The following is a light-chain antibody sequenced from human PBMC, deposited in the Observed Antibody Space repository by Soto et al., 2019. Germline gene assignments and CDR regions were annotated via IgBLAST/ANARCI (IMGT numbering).Light chain of an antibody. CDR3: QQYRNYPWT. J-gene: IGKJ1*01. Sequence: DIQMTQSPSTLSGSVGDRVTITCRASQTISSWLAWYQQKPGKAPKLLIYKASTLKSGVPSRFSGSGSGTEFSLTISSLQPDDFASYYCQQYRNYPWTFGQGTKVDI. CDR1: QTISSW. CDR2: KAS. V-gene: IGKV1-5*03.